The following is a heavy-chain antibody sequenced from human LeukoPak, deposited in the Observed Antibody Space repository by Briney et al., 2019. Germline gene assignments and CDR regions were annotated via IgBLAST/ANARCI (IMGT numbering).Heavy chain of an antibody. CDR2: IHYTGTT. CDR1: RGSISGGDCY. J-gene: IGHJ4*02. D-gene: IGHD1-26*01. CDR3: SSRIVGGFFAY. V-gene: IGHV4-31*03. Sequence: PSQTLSLPCTVSRGSISGGDCYWSWIRQHPGKGLEWIGFIHYTGTTYFSPSLRSRVSISLDTSRNQFSLKLSSVTAADTAIYYYSSRIVGGFFAYWGQGTLVTVSS.